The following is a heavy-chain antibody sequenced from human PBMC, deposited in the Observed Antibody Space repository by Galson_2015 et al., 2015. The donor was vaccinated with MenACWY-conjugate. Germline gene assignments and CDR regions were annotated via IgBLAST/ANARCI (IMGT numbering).Heavy chain of an antibody. Sequence: SMRLSCEASGFTFNNYWMHWVRHTPGKGLEWISYIKADGSFSNYEEYEKGRFTISTDNAKNMVYLQMDGLGDEYTAVYFCAKDNNWSFDSWGQSSLLTVSS. CDR1: GFTFNNYW. J-gene: IGHJ4*02. V-gene: IGHV3-74*01. D-gene: IGHD1-1*01. CDR2: IKADGSFS. CDR3: AKDNNWSFDS.